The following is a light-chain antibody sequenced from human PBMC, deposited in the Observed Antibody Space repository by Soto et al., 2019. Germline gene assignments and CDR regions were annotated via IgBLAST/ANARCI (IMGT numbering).Light chain of an antibody. CDR2: DVS. J-gene: IGKJ4*01. CDR1: QSISIT. Sequence: EVVLTQSPATLTLSPGERATLSCRASQSISITLAWYQQKPVQAPRLLIYDVSNRATGIPARFSGSGSGTDFTLTISSLEPEDFAVYYCQDRSGLITFGGGTKVEIK. V-gene: IGKV3-11*01. CDR3: QDRSGLIT.